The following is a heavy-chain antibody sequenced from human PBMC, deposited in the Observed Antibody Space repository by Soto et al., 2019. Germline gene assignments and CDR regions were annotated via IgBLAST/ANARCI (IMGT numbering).Heavy chain of an antibody. CDR2: IRPSLGTA. CDR1: GDTFSSYA. D-gene: IGHD6-25*01. V-gene: IGHV1-69*10. Sequence: SVKVSCNASGDTFSSYAISWVRQAPGQGLVWLGGIRPSLGTANYAQKFQGRVTITEDKSKSPAYMTMSSMESEDTAVYYCAREPAGSDNWFDPWGQGTLVTVSS. CDR3: AREPAGSDNWFDP. J-gene: IGHJ5*02.